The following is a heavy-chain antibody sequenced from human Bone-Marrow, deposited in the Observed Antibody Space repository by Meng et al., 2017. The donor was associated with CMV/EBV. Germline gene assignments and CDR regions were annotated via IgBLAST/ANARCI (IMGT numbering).Heavy chain of an antibody. CDR1: GGSISSSSYY. CDR3: ARAIPYCTSNSCHKRWFDP. Sequence: GSLRLSCTVSGGSISSSSYYWGWIRQPPGKGLEWIGSIYYSGSTYYNPSLKSRVTISVDTSKNRFSLRLSSVTAADTAVYYCARAIPYCTSNSCHKRWFDPWGQGALVTVSS. J-gene: IGHJ5*02. CDR2: IYYSGST. D-gene: IGHD2-2*02. V-gene: IGHV4-39*07.